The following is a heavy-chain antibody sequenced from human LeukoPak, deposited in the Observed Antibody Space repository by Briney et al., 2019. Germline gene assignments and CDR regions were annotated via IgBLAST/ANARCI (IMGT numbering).Heavy chain of an antibody. CDR2: IYYSGST. V-gene: IGHV4-59*08. D-gene: IGHD4-11*01. J-gene: IGHJ5*02. CDR3: ARLGPGRYDYPGWFDP. Sequence: SETLSLTCTVSGGSISSYYWSWIRQPPGKGLEWIGYIYYSGSTNYNPSLKSRVTISVDTSKNQFSLKLNSVTAADTAVYYCARLGPGRYDYPGWFDPWGQGTLVTVSS. CDR1: GGSISSYY.